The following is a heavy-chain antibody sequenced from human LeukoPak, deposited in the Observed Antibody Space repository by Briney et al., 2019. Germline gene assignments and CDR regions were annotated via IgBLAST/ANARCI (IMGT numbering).Heavy chain of an antibody. D-gene: IGHD1-26*01. CDR1: GGSIRGYY. V-gene: IGHV4-59*12. J-gene: IGHJ6*03. CDR3: ARTGGSFYFYYYMDV. CDR2: IYYTGST. Sequence: SETLSLTCNVSGGSIRGYYWSWIRQPPGKGLEWIGSIYYTGSTYYTPYLKSRVTISVDTSKNQFSLNLSSVTAADTAVYYCARTGGSFYFYYYMDVWGKGTTVTVSS.